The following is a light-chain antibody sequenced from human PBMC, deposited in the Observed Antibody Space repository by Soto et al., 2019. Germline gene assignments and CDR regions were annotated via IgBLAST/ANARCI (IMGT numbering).Light chain of an antibody. Sequence: DIQMTQSPSSLSASVGDRVTITCRASQSISSYLNWYQHKPGKAPKFLIYAASSLQSGVPSRFSGSRSGTDFTLTISSLQPEDFATYFCQQTYSTPLTFGGGTKVDI. CDR1: QSISSY. CDR3: QQTYSTPLT. J-gene: IGKJ4*01. V-gene: IGKV1-39*01. CDR2: AAS.